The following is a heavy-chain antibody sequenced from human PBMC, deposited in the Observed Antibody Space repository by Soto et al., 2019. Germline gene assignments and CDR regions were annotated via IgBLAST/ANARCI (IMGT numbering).Heavy chain of an antibody. V-gene: IGHV3-23*01. CDR3: AKDLRGFYGDYGYYFVY. Sequence: EVQLLESGGGLVQPGGSLRLSCAASGFTFSSYAMSWVRQAPGKGLEWVSAISGSGGSTYYADSVKGRFTISRDNSKNTLYLQMNSLRAEDTAVYYCAKDLRGFYGDYGYYFVYWGQGTLVTVSS. CDR1: GFTFSSYA. D-gene: IGHD4-17*01. J-gene: IGHJ4*02. CDR2: ISGSGGST.